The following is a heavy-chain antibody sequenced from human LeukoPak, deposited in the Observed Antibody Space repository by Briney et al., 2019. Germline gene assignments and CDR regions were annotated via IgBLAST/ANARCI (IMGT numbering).Heavy chain of an antibody. CDR1: GYTFTSYD. J-gene: IGHJ4*02. D-gene: IGHD6-19*01. Sequence: GASVKVSCKASGYTFTSYDINWVRQATGQGLEWMGWMNPNSGNTGYAQKFQGRVTMTRNTSISTAYMELSSLRSEDTAVYYCARARSEWLGSFDYWGQGTLVTVSS. CDR3: ARARSEWLGSFDY. CDR2: MNPNSGNT. V-gene: IGHV1-8*01.